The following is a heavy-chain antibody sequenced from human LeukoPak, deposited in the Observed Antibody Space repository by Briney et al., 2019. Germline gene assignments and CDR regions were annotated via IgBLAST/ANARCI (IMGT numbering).Heavy chain of an antibody. Sequence: GGSLRLSCAASGFTFSSYGMHWVRQAPGKGLEWVAFIRYDGSNKYYADSVKGRFTISRDNSKNTLYLQMNSLRAEDTAVYYCAKGAGSWWVAFDTWGQGTMVTVSS. V-gene: IGHV3-30*02. J-gene: IGHJ3*02. CDR3: AKGAGSWWVAFDT. CDR1: GFTFSSYG. CDR2: IRYDGSNK. D-gene: IGHD6-13*01.